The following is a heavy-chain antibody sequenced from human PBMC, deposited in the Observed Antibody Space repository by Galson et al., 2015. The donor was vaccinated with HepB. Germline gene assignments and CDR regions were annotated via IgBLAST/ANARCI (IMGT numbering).Heavy chain of an antibody. CDR3: AQLRGYYDSSGYYYAAFDI. J-gene: IGHJ3*02. Sequence: PALVKPTQTLTLTCTFSGFSLSTSGVGVGWIRQPPGKALEWLALIYWDDDKRYSPSLKSRLTITKDTSKNQVVLTMTNMDPVDTATYYCAQLRGYYDSSGYYYAAFDIWGQGTMVTVSS. CDR1: GFSLSTSGVG. V-gene: IGHV2-5*02. D-gene: IGHD3-22*01. CDR2: IYWDDDK.